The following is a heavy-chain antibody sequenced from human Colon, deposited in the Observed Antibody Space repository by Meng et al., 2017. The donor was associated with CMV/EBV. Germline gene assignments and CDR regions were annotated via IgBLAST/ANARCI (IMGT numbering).Heavy chain of an antibody. CDR3: ARDQLARGVKPAGGLDV. V-gene: IGHV3-7*01. Sequence: GGSLRLSCAGSGFTFSNYWMTWVRQAPGKGLEWVANIRHDAGNEQYYLESVRGRFTISRDNARNSVYLQMNSLRADDTAVYYCARDQLARGVKPAGGLDVWGQGTTVTVSS. J-gene: IGHJ6*02. CDR1: GFTFSNYW. CDR2: IRHDAGNEQ. D-gene: IGHD3-10*01.